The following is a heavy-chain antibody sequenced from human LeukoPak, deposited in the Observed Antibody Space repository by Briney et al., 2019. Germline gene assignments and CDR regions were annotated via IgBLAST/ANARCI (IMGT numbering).Heavy chain of an antibody. CDR3: ARAPGVGLGFDY. V-gene: IGHV3-21*01. CDR1: GLTFRSYN. Sequence: GGSLRLSCVVSGLTFRSYNMNWVRQAPGKGLEWVSSFSSSSSYIYYADSVKGRFTISRDNAKNSLFVQMNSLRAEDTAVYYCARAPGVGLGFDYWGQGTLVTVSS. J-gene: IGHJ4*02. D-gene: IGHD2-15*01. CDR2: FSSSSSYI.